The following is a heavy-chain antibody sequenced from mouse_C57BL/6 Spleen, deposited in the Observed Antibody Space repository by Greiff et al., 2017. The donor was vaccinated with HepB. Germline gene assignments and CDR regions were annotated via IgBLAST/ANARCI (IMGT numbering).Heavy chain of an antibody. J-gene: IGHJ3*01. CDR2: ISGGGGNT. CDR1: GFTFSSYT. CDR3: ARQDYGNSFAY. V-gene: IGHV5-9*01. D-gene: IGHD2-1*01. Sequence: EVQLVESGGGLVKPGGSLKLSCAASGFTFSSYTMSWVRQTPEKRLEWVATISGGGGNTYYPDSVKGRFTISRDNAKNTLYLQMSSLRSEDTALYYCARQDYGNSFAYWGQGTLVTVSA.